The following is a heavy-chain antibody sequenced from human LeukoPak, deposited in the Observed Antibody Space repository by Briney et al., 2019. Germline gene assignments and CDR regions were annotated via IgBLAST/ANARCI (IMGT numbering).Heavy chain of an antibody. CDR1: GFTFSNHA. CDR3: GGASYDFWSGSYDAFDI. D-gene: IGHD3-3*01. J-gene: IGHJ3*02. Sequence: GGSLRLSCTASGFTFSNHAMHWVRQAPGKGLEWLTVISYHGRNEYYADSVTGRFTISRDNSKNTVSLQLNSLRVEDAAVYYCGGASYDFWSGSYDAFDIWGQGTMVTVSS. CDR2: ISYHGRNE. V-gene: IGHV3-30*04.